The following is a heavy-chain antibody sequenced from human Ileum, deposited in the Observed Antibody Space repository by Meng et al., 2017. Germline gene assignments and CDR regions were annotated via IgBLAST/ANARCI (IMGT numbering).Heavy chain of an antibody. CDR2: INNDGSYT. CDR1: GFTFSGTW. Sequence: GESLKISCAASGFTFSGTWMHWVRQAPGKGLVWVARINNDGSYTNYVDSVRGRFTISRDNAKNTLYLQMNGLRAEDTAVYYCVKDWGGAGALDHWGQGNLVTVSS. D-gene: IGHD1-26*01. CDR3: VKDWGGAGALDH. V-gene: IGHV3-74*01. J-gene: IGHJ4*02.